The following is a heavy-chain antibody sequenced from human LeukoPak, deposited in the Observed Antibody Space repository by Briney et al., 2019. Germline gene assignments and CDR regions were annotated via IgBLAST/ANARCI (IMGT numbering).Heavy chain of an antibody. CDR1: GFTVSSNY. CDR2: ISSSSSYI. J-gene: IGHJ4*02. Sequence: PGGSLRLSCAASGFTVSSNYMSWVRQAPGKGLEWVSSISSSSSYIYYADSVKGRFTISRDNAKNSLYLQMNSLRAEDTAVFYCARDRGRQQLINDYWGQGTLVTVSS. CDR3: ARDRGRQQLINDY. V-gene: IGHV3-21*01. D-gene: IGHD6-13*01.